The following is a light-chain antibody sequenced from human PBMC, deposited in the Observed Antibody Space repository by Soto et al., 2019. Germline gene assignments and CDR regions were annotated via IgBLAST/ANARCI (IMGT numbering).Light chain of an antibody. Sequence: AIRMTQSPSSFSASTGDRVTITCRASQGISSYLAWYQQKPGKAPKLLIYAASTLQSGVPSRFSGSGSGTEFTLTVCCLQSEDFATYYCQQYYSYARTFGEGTKVVIK. CDR2: AAS. V-gene: IGKV1-8*01. CDR1: QGISSY. J-gene: IGKJ1*01. CDR3: QQYYSYART.